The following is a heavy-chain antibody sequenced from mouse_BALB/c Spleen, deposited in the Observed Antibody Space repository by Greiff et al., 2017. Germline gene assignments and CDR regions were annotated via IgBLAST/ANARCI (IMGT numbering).Heavy chain of an antibody. Sequence: EVKLMESGGGLVQPGGSRKLSCAASGFTFSDYGMAWVRQAPGKGPEWVAFISNLAYSIYYADTVTGRFTISRENAKNTLYLEMSSLRSEDTAMYYCARDPGLGFDYWGQGTTLTVSS. CDR3: ARDPGLGFDY. D-gene: IGHD4-1*01. CDR2: ISNLAYSI. CDR1: GFTFSDYG. J-gene: IGHJ2*01. V-gene: IGHV5-15*02.